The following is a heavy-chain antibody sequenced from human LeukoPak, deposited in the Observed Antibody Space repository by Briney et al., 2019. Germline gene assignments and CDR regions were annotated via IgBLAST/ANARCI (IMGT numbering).Heavy chain of an antibody. J-gene: IGHJ5*02. CDR1: GGTFSSYA. V-gene: IGHV1-2*02. CDR2: INPNSGGT. D-gene: IGHD2-21*01. CDR3: ASVGPRYSLGLRVRNWFDP. Sequence: GASVKVSCKASGGTFSSYAISWVRQAPGQGLEWMGWINPNSGGTNYAQKFQGRVTMTRDTSISTAYMELSRLRSDDTAVYYCASVGPRYSLGLRVRNWFDPWGQGTLVTVSS.